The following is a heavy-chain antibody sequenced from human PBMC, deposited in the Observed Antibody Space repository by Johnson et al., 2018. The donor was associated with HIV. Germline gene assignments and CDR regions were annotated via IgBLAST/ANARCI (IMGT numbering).Heavy chain of an antibody. V-gene: IGHV3-30*18. Sequence: QVQLVESGGGLVQPGGSLRLSCAASGFTFSRYGMHWVRQAPGKGLEWVAVISYDGSNKYYADSVKGRFTISRDISKNTLHLQMNSLRAEDTAVYYCAKGLIMIVFGGGLAHDAFDMWGQGTMVTVSS. D-gene: IGHD3-16*01. CDR3: AKGLIMIVFGGGLAHDAFDM. J-gene: IGHJ3*02. CDR2: ISYDGSNK. CDR1: GFTFSRYG.